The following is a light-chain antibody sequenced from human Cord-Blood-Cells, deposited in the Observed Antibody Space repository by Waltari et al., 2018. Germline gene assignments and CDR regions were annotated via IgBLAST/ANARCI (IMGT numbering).Light chain of an antibody. V-gene: IGKV3-15*01. CDR1: QSVSSN. Sequence: EIVMPQSPATLSVSPAERATLSCRASQSVSSNLAWYQQKPGQAPRLLIYGASTRATGIPARFSGSGSGTEFTLTISSLQSEDFAVYYCQQYNNWPPYTFGQGTKLEIK. J-gene: IGKJ2*01. CDR2: GAS. CDR3: QQYNNWPPYT.